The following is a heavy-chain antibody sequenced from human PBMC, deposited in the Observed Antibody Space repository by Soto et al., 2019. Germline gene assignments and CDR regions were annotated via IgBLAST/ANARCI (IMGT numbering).Heavy chain of an antibody. CDR1: GYSFTSYW. V-gene: IGHV5-51*01. D-gene: IGHD3-10*01. CDR2: IYPGDSDT. CDR3: ARLQRMVRGVSDAFDI. J-gene: IGHJ3*02. Sequence: GESVKISCKGSGYSFTSYWIGWVRQMPGKGLEWMGIIYPGDSDTRYSPSFQGQVTISADKSISTAYLQWSSLKASDTAMYYCARLQRMVRGVSDAFDIWGQGTMVTVSS.